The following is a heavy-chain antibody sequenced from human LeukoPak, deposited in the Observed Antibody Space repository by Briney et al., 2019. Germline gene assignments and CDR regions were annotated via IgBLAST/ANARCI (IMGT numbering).Heavy chain of an antibody. CDR3: ARDMVDGSKSRAGYFDY. CDR2: IWYDGSNK. V-gene: IGHV3-33*01. CDR1: GFTFSRYG. D-gene: IGHD3-10*01. Sequence: GGSLRLSCAASGFTFSRYGMHWVRQAPGKGLKWVAVIWYDGSNKYYADSVKGRFTISRDNSKNTLYLQMNSLRAEDTAVYYCARDMVDGSKSRAGYFDYWGQGTLVTVSS. J-gene: IGHJ4*02.